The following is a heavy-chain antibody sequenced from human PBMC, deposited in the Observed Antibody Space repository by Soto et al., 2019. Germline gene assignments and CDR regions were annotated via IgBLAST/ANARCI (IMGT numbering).Heavy chain of an antibody. Sequence: QVQLVQSGAEVKKPGASVKVSCKASGYTFTSYYMHWVRQATGQGLEWMGIINPSGGSTSYAQKLQGRVTMSRETSTSTVYIELSSLRSEDTAVYYCARAWGSIFGVQGIFDYWGQGTLVTVSS. V-gene: IGHV1-46*01. CDR2: INPSGGST. D-gene: IGHD3-3*01. CDR3: ARAWGSIFGVQGIFDY. J-gene: IGHJ4*02. CDR1: GYTFTSYY.